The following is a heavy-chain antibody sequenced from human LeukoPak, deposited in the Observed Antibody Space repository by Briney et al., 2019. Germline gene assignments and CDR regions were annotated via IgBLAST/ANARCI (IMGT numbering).Heavy chain of an antibody. CDR1: GGSISSYY. J-gene: IGHJ6*03. Sequence: SGTLSLTCAVSGGSISSYYWSWIRQPAGKGLEWIGRIYTSGSTNYNPSLKSRVTMSVDTSKNQFSLKLSSVTAADTAVYYCARDGDSGSYSYYYYMDVWGKGTTVTVSS. CDR3: ARDGDSGSYSYYYYMDV. V-gene: IGHV4-4*07. CDR2: IYTSGST. D-gene: IGHD1-26*01.